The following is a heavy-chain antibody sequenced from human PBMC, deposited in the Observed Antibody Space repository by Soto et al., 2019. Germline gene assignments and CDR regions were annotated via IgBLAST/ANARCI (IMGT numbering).Heavy chain of an antibody. CDR3: AKDIEGIAAAGSRDYFDY. J-gene: IGHJ4*02. CDR2: ISGSGGST. Sequence: GGSLRLSCAASGFTFSSYAMSWVRQAPGKGLEWVSAISGSGGSTYYADSVKGRFTISRDNSKNTLYLQMNSLRAEDTAVYYCAKDIEGIAAAGSRDYFDYWGQGTLVTVSS. CDR1: GFTFSSYA. D-gene: IGHD6-13*01. V-gene: IGHV3-23*01.